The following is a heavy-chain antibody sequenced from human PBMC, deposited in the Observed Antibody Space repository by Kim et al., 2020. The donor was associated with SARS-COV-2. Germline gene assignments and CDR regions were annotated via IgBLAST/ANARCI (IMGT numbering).Heavy chain of an antibody. V-gene: IGHV1-3*01. CDR3: ARRIPYQNCGGDCYRNWYFDL. D-gene: IGHD2-21*02. J-gene: IGHJ2*01. Sequence: ASVKVSCKASGYTFTSYAMHWVRQAPGQRLEWMGWINAGNGNTKYSQKFQGRVTITRDTSASTAYMELSSLRSEDTAVYYCARRIPYQNCGGDCYRNWYFDLWGRGTLVTVSS. CDR1: GYTFTSYA. CDR2: INAGNGNT.